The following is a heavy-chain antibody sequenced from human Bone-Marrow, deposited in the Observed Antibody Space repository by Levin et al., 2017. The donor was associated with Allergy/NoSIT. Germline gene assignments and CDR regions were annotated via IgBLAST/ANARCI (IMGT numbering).Heavy chain of an antibody. Sequence: GESLKISCKASGYTFTSYAMNWVRQAPGQGLEWMGWINTNTGNPTYAQGFTGRFVFSLDTSVSTAYLQICSLKAEDTAVYYCARVGYYDSSGYYAFDYWGQGTLVTVSS. CDR1: GYTFTSYA. CDR3: ARVGYYDSSGYYAFDY. V-gene: IGHV7-4-1*01. D-gene: IGHD3-22*01. J-gene: IGHJ4*02. CDR2: INTNTGNP.